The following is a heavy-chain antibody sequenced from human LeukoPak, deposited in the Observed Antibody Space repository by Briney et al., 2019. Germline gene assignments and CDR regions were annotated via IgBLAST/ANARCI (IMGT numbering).Heavy chain of an antibody. CDR3: ARGSFKVVGATERFDYYFDY. J-gene: IGHJ4*02. V-gene: IGHV1-2*02. CDR1: GYTFTVYY. D-gene: IGHD1-26*01. Sequence: ASVKVSCKASGYTFTVYYMHWVRQAPGQGLEWMGWINPNSGGTNYAQKFQGRVTMTRDTSISTAYMELSRLRSDDTAVYYCARGSFKVVGATERFDYYFDYWGQGTLVTVSS. CDR2: INPNSGGT.